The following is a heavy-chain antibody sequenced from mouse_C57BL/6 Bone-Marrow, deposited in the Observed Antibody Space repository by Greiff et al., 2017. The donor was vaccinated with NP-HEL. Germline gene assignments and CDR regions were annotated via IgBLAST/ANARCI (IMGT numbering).Heavy chain of an antibody. J-gene: IGHJ4*01. Sequence: VQLVESGPGLVQPSQSLSITCTVSGFSLTSYGLHWVRQSPGKGLEWLGVIWSGGSTDYNAAFISRLSISKDNSKSQVFFKMNSLQADDTAIYYCARRDYYGSSYEDYYAMDYWGQGTSVTVSS. V-gene: IGHV2-2*01. CDR3: ARRDYYGSSYEDYYAMDY. CDR1: GFSLTSYG. CDR2: IWSGGST. D-gene: IGHD1-1*01.